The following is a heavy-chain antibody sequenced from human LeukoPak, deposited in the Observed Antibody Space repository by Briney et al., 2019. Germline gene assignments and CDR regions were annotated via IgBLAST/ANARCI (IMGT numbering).Heavy chain of an antibody. CDR2: INHSGST. J-gene: IGHJ4*02. CDR3: ARGGYSYDDY. D-gene: IGHD5-18*01. CDR1: GGSFSGYY. V-gene: IGHV4-34*01. Sequence: PSETLSLTCAVYGGSFSGYYWSWIRQPPGKGLEWIGEINHSGSTNYNPSLKSRVTISVDTSKNQFSLKLSSVTAADTAVYYCARGGYSYDDYRGQGTLVTVSS.